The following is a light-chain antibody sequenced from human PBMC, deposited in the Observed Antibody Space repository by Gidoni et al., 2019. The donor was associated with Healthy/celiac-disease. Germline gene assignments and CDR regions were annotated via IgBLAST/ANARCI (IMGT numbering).Light chain of an antibody. Sequence: DIQMTQTSSSLSASVGDRVTITCRASQSISSYLNWYQQKPGEAPKLLLYDAASLQSGVPPSFCGSGSSREFSLPTSSLQPHDFSASYCCQRYSTLPSTFXQXTKVEIK. J-gene: IGKJ1*01. CDR2: DAA. CDR3: CQRYSTLPST. V-gene: IGKV1-39*01. CDR1: QSISSY.